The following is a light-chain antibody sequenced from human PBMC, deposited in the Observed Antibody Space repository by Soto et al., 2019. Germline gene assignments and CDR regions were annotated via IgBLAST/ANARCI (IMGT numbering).Light chain of an antibody. J-gene: IGKJ3*01. CDR2: AAS. V-gene: IGKV1-12*01. CDR3: QQANSFPPT. CDR1: QGISSW. Sequence: DLQMTQSPSSVSASVGVRVTITCRASQGISSWLGWYQQKPGKAPKLLIYAASSLQSGVLSRFSGNRFGTDFTRTISSLQPEDFATYYCQQANSFPPTFGPGTKVDIK.